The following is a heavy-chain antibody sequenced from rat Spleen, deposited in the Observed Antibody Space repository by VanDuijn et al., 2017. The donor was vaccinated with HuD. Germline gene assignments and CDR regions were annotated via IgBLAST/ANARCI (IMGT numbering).Heavy chain of an antibody. V-gene: IGHV5-7*01. CDR1: GFTFSDYN. CDR3: SGDRTGFDY. CDR2: ISFDGSRT. D-gene: IGHD4-1*01. J-gene: IGHJ2*01. Sequence: EVQLVESGGDLVQPGRSLKLSCAASGFTFSDYNMAWVRQAPKTGLEWVATISFDGSRTYYRDSVKGRFTISRDNAKSTLYLQMGSLRSEDTANYYCSGDRTGFDYWGQGVMVTVSS.